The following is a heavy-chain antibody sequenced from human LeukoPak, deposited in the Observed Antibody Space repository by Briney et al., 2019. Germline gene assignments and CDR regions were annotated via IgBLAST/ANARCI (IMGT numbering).Heavy chain of an antibody. Sequence: ASVKVSCKASGYTFTGYYTHWVRQAPGQGLEWMGWINPNSGGTNYAQKFQGRVTMTRDTSISTAYMELSRLRSDDTAVYYCARVHGYYDSSGYYPYWGQGTLVTVSS. CDR2: INPNSGGT. CDR1: GYTFTGYY. CDR3: ARVHGYYDSSGYYPY. D-gene: IGHD3-22*01. V-gene: IGHV1-2*02. J-gene: IGHJ4*02.